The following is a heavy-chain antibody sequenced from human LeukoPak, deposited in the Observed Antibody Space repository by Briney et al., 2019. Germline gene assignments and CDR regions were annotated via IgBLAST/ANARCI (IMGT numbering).Heavy chain of an antibody. V-gene: IGHV1-24*01. J-gene: IGHJ4*02. Sequence: ASVKVSCKVSGYTLTELSMHWVRQAPGKGLEWMGGFDPEDGETIYAQKFQGRVTMTEDTSTDTAYMELSSLRSEDTAVYYCATEGLRCSSTSCYTSLDYWGQGALVTVSS. CDR1: GYTLTELS. D-gene: IGHD2-2*02. CDR3: ATEGLRCSSTSCYTSLDY. CDR2: FDPEDGET.